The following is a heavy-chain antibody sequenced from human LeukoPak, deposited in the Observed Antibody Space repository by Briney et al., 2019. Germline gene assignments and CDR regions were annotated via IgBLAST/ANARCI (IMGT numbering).Heavy chain of an antibody. Sequence: ASVKVSCKASGYTFTSYGISWVRQAPGQGLEWMGWISAYNGNTNYAQKFQGRVTITADKSTSTAYMELSSLRSEDTAVYYCARRSLEPDYYDSSGYRTAFDYWGQGTLVTVSS. J-gene: IGHJ4*02. CDR3: ARRSLEPDYYDSSGYRTAFDY. V-gene: IGHV1-18*01. D-gene: IGHD3-22*01. CDR2: ISAYNGNT. CDR1: GYTFTSYG.